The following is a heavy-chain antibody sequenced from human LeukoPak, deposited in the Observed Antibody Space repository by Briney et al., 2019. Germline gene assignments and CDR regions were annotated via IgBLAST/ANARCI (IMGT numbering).Heavy chain of an antibody. CDR2: ISSSSSTI. D-gene: IGHD6-19*01. CDR3: ASNLAVAGDAFDI. Sequence: GGSLRLSCAASGFTFSSYSMNWVRQAPGKGLEWVSYISSSSSTIYYADSVKGRFTISRDNAKNSLYLQMNSLRAEDTAVYYCASNLAVAGDAFDIWGQGTMVTVSS. J-gene: IGHJ3*02. CDR1: GFTFSSYS. V-gene: IGHV3-48*01.